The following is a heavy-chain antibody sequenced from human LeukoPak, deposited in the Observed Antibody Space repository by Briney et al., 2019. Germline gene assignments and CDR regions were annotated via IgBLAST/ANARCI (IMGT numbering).Heavy chain of an antibody. J-gene: IGHJ5*02. CDR2: ISNDGGGT. V-gene: IGHV3-23*01. D-gene: IGHD3-22*01. Sequence: GGSLRLSCAASGFIFNNYGLIWVRQAPGKGLEWVSAISNDGGGTNYADFVKGRFTISRDNSKNTLFLQMNSLRAEDTALYYCAKGSSGYFVDPWGQGTLVTVSS. CDR1: GFIFNNYG. CDR3: AKGSSGYFVDP.